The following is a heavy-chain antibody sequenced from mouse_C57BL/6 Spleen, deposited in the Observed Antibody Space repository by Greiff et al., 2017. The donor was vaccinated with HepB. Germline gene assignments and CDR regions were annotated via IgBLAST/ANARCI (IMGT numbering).Heavy chain of an antibody. Sequence: QVQLQQPGAELVKPGASVKLSCKASGYTFTSYWMQWVKQRPGQGLEWIGEIDPSDSYTNYNQKFKGKATLTVDTSSSTAYMQLSSLTSEDSAVYYCARVILRLGYWGQGTTLTVSS. CDR2: IDPSDSYT. V-gene: IGHV1-50*01. D-gene: IGHD2-13*01. CDR3: ARVILRLGY. J-gene: IGHJ2*01. CDR1: GYTFTSYW.